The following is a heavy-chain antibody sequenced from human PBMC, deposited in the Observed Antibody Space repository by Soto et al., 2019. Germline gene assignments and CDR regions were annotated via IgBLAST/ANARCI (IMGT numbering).Heavy chain of an antibody. CDR2: ISGSGGST. D-gene: IGHD5-18*01. CDR1: GFTFSSYA. CDR3: AKADTYFDY. V-gene: IGHV3-23*01. Sequence: GGSLRLSCAASGFTFSSYAMSWVRQAPGKGLEWVSAISGSGGSTYYAECVKGRFTISREDSKNTLYLQMNSLRAEDTAVYYCAKADTYFDYWGQGTLVTVSS. J-gene: IGHJ4*02.